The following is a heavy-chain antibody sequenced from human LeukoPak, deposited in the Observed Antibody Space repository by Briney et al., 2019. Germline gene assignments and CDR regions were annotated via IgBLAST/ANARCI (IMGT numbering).Heavy chain of an antibody. V-gene: IGHV3-30*18. D-gene: IGHD4-17*01. Sequence: GGSLRLSCAASGFTFSIYGMPWVRQAPGKGLEWVAVISYDGSNKYHADSVKGRFTISRDNSKNTLHLQMNSLRAEDTAMYYCAKDPAIYGLGSSLWYFDLWGRGTLVTVSS. J-gene: IGHJ2*01. CDR2: ISYDGSNK. CDR1: GFTFSIYG. CDR3: AKDPAIYGLGSSLWYFDL.